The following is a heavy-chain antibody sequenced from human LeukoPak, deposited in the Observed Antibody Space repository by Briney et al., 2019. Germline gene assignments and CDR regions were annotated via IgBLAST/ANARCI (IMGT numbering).Heavy chain of an antibody. J-gene: IGHJ4*02. CDR1: GYTFTGYF. D-gene: IGHD4-11*01. CDR2: INPNSGGT. V-gene: IGHV1-2*02. Sequence: ASVKVSCKASGYTFTGYFMHWVRQAPGQGPEWMGWINPNSGGTKYAQKFQGRVIMTRDTSIITAYMELRSLRSDDTAVYYCARGTTTTTLGYWGQGTLVTVSS. CDR3: ARGTTTTTLGY.